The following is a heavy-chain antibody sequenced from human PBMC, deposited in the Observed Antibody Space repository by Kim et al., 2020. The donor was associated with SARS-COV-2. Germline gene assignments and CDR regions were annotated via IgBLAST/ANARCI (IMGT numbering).Heavy chain of an antibody. Sequence: RGSLRLSCAASEFTFSDYGVHWVRQAPGKGLEWVAVKWFDWDKEFYADSVKGRFTISRDNSNNVMWLQMNDLRSDDTAVYYCGRAPWRCSTSSCNRIEHWGRGTRVSVSS. CDR1: EFTFSDYG. V-gene: IGHV3-33*08. J-gene: IGHJ4*02. CDR3: GRAPWRCSTSSCNRIEH. CDR2: KWFDWDKE. D-gene: IGHD2-2*01.